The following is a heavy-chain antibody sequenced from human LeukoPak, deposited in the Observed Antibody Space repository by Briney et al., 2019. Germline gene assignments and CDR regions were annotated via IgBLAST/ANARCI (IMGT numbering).Heavy chain of an antibody. V-gene: IGHV1-18*01. D-gene: IGHD3-22*01. CDR3: ARDMGIYDSSSPYYFDY. CDR2: ISAYNGNT. Sequence: ASVKVSCKASGYTFTSYGISWVRQAPGQGLEWMGWISAYNGNTNYAQKLQGRVTMTTDTSTSTAYMGLRSLRSDDTAVYYCARDMGIYDSSSPYYFDYWGQGTLVTVSS. J-gene: IGHJ4*02. CDR1: GYTFTSYG.